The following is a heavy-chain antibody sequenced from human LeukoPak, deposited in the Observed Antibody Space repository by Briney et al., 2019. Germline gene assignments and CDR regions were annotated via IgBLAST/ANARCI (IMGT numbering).Heavy chain of an antibody. V-gene: IGHV4-4*02. D-gene: IGHD1-26*01. CDR1: GGSITQTNY. CDR3: ARSGVVGSTVDY. CDR2: IYYSGST. Sequence: SGTLSLTCDVSGGSITQTNYWTWVRQPPGKGLEWIGYIYYSGSTYYNPSLKSRITISVDTSGNQFSLKLSSVTAADTAVYYCARSGVVGSTVDYWGQGTLVTVSS. J-gene: IGHJ4*02.